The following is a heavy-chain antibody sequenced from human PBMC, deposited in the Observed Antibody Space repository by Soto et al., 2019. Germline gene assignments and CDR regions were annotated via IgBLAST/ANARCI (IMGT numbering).Heavy chain of an antibody. CDR3: ARTQRSGSYPRTGFDY. CDR1: GFSLSSSAVGVG. J-gene: IGHJ4*02. V-gene: IGHV2-26*01. Sequence: ESGPTLVNPTQTLTLTCTFSGFSLSSSAVGVGVGWIRQPPGKALEWLAHIFSNDEKSYSTSLKSRLTISKDTSKSQVVLTMTNMDPVDTATYYCARTQRSGSYPRTGFDYWGQGTLVTVSS. CDR2: IFSNDEK. D-gene: IGHD3-10*01.